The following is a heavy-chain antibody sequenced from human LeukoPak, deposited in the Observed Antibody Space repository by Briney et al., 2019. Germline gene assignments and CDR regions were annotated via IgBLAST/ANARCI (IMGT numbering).Heavy chain of an antibody. D-gene: IGHD1-14*01. CDR1: GFTFSNYA. J-gene: IGHJ4*02. CDR3: AKPARTDYADY. Sequence: GGSLRLSCAASGFTFSNYAMNWVRQAPGKGLEWVSSINGIGGSTYYADSVKGRFTISRDNSKNTLYLQMNSLRAEDTAVYYCAKPARTDYADYWGQGTLVTVSA. V-gene: IGHV3-23*01. CDR2: INGIGGST.